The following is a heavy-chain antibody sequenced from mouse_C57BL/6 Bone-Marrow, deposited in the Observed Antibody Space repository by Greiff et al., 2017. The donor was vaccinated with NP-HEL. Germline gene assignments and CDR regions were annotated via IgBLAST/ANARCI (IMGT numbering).Heavy chain of an antibody. Sequence: EVKVVESGGGLVKPGGSLKLSCAASGFTFSDYGMHWVRQAPEKGLEWVAYISSGSSTIYYADTVKGRFTISRDNAKNTLFLQMTSLRSEDTAMYYCARYLTGFAYWGQGTLVTVSA. CDR1: GFTFSDYG. V-gene: IGHV5-17*01. D-gene: IGHD5-1*01. CDR3: ARYLTGFAY. J-gene: IGHJ3*01. CDR2: ISSGSSTI.